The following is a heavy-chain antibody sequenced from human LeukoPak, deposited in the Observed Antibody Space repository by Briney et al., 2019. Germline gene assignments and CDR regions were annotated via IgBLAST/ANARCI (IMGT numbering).Heavy chain of an antibody. V-gene: IGHV3-21*01. CDR1: GFTFSSYS. J-gene: IGHJ6*02. D-gene: IGHD4-17*01. CDR2: ISSSSSYI. Sequence: GGSLRLSCAASGFTFSSYSMNWVRQAPGKGLEWVSSISSSSSYIYYADSVKGRFTISRDNAKNSLYLQMNSLRAEDTAVYYCARNGYGDSYYYYGMDVWGQGTTVTVSS. CDR3: ARNGYGDSYYYYGMDV.